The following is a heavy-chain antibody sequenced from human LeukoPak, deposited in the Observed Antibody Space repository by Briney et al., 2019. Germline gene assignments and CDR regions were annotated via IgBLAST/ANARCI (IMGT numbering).Heavy chain of an antibody. CDR1: GFTFSSYW. J-gene: IGHJ4*02. Sequence: PGGSLRLSCAASGFTFSSYWMSWVRQAPGKGLEWVANIKQDGSEKYYVDSVKGRFTISRDNAKNSLYLQMNSLRAEDTAVYYCASLYSGSYLTGIDYWGQGTLVTVSS. CDR2: IKQDGSEK. CDR3: ASLYSGSYLTGIDY. D-gene: IGHD1-26*01. V-gene: IGHV3-7*01.